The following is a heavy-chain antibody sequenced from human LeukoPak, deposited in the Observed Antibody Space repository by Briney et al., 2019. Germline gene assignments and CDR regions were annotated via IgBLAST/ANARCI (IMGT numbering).Heavy chain of an antibody. J-gene: IGHJ4*02. CDR3: ARVYCSSTSCYAGTFDY. V-gene: IGHV3-21*01. CDR2: ISSSSSYI. D-gene: IGHD2-2*01. Sequence: GGSLRLSCAASGFTFSSYSMNWVRQAPGKGLEWVSSISSSSSYIYYADSVKGRFTISRDNAKNSLYLQMNSLRAEDTAVYYCARVYCSSTSCYAGTFDYWGQGTLSPSPQ. CDR1: GFTFSSYS.